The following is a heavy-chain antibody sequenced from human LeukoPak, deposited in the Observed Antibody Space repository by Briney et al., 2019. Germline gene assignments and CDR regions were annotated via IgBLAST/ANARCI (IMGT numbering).Heavy chain of an antibody. CDR2: INTGNGNT. V-gene: IGHV1-3*04. Sequence: GASVKVSCKASGYTFTTYVMHWVRQAPGQRLEWMGWINTGNGNTKYSQEFQGRVTITRDTSASTAYMELSSLRSDDTAVYYCARGRVGRVAFDIWGQGTMVTVSS. CDR1: GYTFTTYV. CDR3: ARGRVGRVAFDI. D-gene: IGHD3-10*01. J-gene: IGHJ3*02.